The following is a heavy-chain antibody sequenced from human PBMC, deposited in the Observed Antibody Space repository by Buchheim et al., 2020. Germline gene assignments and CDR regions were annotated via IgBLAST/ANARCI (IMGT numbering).Heavy chain of an antibody. D-gene: IGHD6-6*01. V-gene: IGHV1-69*06. CDR1: GGTFSSYA. Sequence: QVQLVQSGAEVKKPGSSVKVSCKASGGTFSSYAISWVRQAPGQGLEWMGGIIPIFGTANYAQKFQGRVTMTRNTSISTAYMELSSLRSEDTAVYYCVCVGRIAARPIYYGMDVWGQGTT. J-gene: IGHJ6*02. CDR3: VCVGRIAARPIYYGMDV. CDR2: IIPIFGTA.